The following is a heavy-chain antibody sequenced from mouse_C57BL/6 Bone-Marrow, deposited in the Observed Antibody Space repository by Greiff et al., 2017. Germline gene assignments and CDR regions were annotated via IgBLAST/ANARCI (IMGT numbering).Heavy chain of an antibody. CDR1: GFTFTDYY. Sequence: EVKLVESGGGLVQPGGSLSLSCAASGFTFTDYYMSWVRQPPGKALEWLGFIRNKANGYTTEYSASVKGRFTISRDNSQSILYLQMNALRAEDSATYYCARYTGWLLPFDYWGQGTTLTVSS. CDR2: IRNKANGYTT. V-gene: IGHV7-3*01. J-gene: IGHJ2*01. D-gene: IGHD2-3*01. CDR3: ARYTGWLLPFDY.